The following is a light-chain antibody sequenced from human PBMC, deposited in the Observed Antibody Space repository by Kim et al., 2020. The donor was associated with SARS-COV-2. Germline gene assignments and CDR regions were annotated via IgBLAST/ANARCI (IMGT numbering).Light chain of an antibody. CDR3: QSYDSSLSGYV. CDR1: SSNVGAGYD. V-gene: IGLV1-40*01. Sequence: QRATISCTGSSSNVGAGYDVHWYQHLPRTAPKLLIYGNTNRPSGVPERFSGSKSGTSASLAITGLQAEDEADYYCQSYDSSLSGYVFGTGTKVTVL. J-gene: IGLJ1*01. CDR2: GNT.